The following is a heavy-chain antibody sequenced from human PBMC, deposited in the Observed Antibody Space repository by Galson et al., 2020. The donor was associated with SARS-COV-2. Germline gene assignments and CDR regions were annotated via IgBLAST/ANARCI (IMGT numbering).Heavy chain of an antibody. CDR3: ARGLHYYDSSGYYFDY. V-gene: IGHV4-59*01. Sequence: QWYQREMETSETLSLTCTVSGGSISSYYWSWIRQPPGKGLEWIGYIYYSGSTNYNPSLKSRVTILVDTSKNQFSLKLSSVTAADTAVYYCARGLHYYDSSGYYFDYWGQGTLVTVSS. CDR2: IYYSGST. D-gene: IGHD3-22*01. J-gene: IGHJ4*02. CDR1: GGSISSYY.